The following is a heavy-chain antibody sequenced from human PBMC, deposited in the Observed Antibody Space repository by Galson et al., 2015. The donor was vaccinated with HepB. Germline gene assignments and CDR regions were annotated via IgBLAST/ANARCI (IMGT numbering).Heavy chain of an antibody. Sequence: ETLSLTCTVSGGSISSSSYYWGWIRQPPGKGLEWIGSIYYSGSTYYNPSLKSRVTISVDTSKNQFSLKLSSVTAADTAVYYCARRNPYGDADYWGQGTLVTVSS. V-gene: IGHV4-39*01. CDR2: IYYSGST. D-gene: IGHD4-17*01. CDR1: GGSISSSSYY. CDR3: ARRNPYGDADY. J-gene: IGHJ4*02.